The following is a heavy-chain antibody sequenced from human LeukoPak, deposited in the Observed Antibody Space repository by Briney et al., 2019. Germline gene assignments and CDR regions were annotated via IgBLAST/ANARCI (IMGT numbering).Heavy chain of an antibody. CDR1: GASISSYY. J-gene: IGHJ4*02. CDR3: ARARGGSGGYGHFDY. V-gene: IGHV4-4*07. D-gene: IGHD1-26*01. CDR2: IYTSGST. Sequence: SETLSLTCTVSGASISSYYWTWIRQPAGEGLEWIGRIYTSGSTNYNPSLKSRVTMSVDTSKNQFSLKLSSVTAADTAVSYCARARGGSGGYGHFDYWGQGTLVTVSS.